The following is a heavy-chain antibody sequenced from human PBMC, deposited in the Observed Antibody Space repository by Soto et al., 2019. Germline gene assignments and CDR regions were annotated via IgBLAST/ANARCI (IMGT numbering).Heavy chain of an antibody. D-gene: IGHD3-10*01. CDR1: AGSITSDEYY. Sequence: QVQLQESGPGLVKPSQTLSLTCTVSAGSITSDEYYWNWIRYRPGKGLEWIGVIHHTGSTFYNPSIDSRASIAIDTSESQFSLNLASVTVADTAVYYCARRPTGSGSSFFDYWGPGTLVTVSS. V-gene: IGHV4-31*03. J-gene: IGHJ4*02. CDR2: IHHTGST. CDR3: ARRPTGSGSSFFDY.